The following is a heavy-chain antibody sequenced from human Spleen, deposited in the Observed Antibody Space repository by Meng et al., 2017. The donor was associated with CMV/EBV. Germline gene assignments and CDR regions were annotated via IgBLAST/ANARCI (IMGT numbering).Heavy chain of an antibody. V-gene: IGHV4-39*07. CDR2: IYYSGTT. CDR1: GGSVDTSNYY. CDR3: ARADYGDPRYSY. J-gene: IGHJ4*02. D-gene: IGHD4-17*01. Sequence: SETLSLTCTVSGGSVDTSNYYWAWIRQPPGKALEWIGSIYYSGTTFYNPSLRSRVTISVDTSKNQFSLKLGSVTAADTAVYYCARADYGDPRYSYWGQGTLVTVFS.